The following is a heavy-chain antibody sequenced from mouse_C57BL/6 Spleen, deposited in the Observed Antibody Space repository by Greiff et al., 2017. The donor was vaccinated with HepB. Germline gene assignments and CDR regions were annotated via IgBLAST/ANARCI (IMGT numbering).Heavy chain of an antibody. J-gene: IGHJ2*01. CDR1: GYAFSSYW. Sequence: QVQLQQSGAELVKPGASVKISCKASGYAFSSYWMNWVKQRPGKGLEWIGQIYPGDGDTNYNGKFKGKATLTADKSSSTADMQLSSLTSEDSAVYFCARSDYGSSYGFDYWGQGTTLTVSS. CDR3: ARSDYGSSYGFDY. D-gene: IGHD1-1*01. V-gene: IGHV1-80*01. CDR2: IYPGDGDT.